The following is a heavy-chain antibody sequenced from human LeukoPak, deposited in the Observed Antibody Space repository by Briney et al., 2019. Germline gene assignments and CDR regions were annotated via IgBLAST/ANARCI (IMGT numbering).Heavy chain of an antibody. V-gene: IGHV3-74*01. J-gene: IGHJ2*01. CDR1: GFTFSSYW. CDR2: INSDGSST. D-gene: IGHD6-13*01. Sequence: PGGSLRLSCAASGFTFSSYWIHWIRQAPGKGLVWVSRINSDGSSTTYADSVKGRFTISRDNAKDTLYLQMSSLRAEDTAVYYCARELRADKEYSSSWYRYFDLGGRGTLVTVSS. CDR3: ARELRADKEYSSSWYRYFDL.